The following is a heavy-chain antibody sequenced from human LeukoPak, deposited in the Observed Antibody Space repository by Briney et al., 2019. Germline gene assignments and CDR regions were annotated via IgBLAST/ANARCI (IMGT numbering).Heavy chain of an antibody. CDR3: ARDNDGAFDF. CDR2: INHTGST. V-gene: IGHV4-38-2*02. D-gene: IGHD1-1*01. Sequence: SETLSLTCAVSGYSFSSGYYWGWIRQPPGKGLEWIASINHTGSTYYSPSLKSRVTMSLDTSKYQFSLRLRSVTAADTAVYYCARDNDGAFDFWGQGTLVTVSS. J-gene: IGHJ4*02. CDR1: GYSFSSGYY.